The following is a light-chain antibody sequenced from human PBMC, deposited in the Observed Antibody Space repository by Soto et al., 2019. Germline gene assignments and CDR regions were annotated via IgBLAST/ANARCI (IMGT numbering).Light chain of an antibody. CDR3: MQALQTPWT. J-gene: IGKJ1*01. CDR1: QSLLHSNGYKY. CDR2: LGS. Sequence: DIVMTQSPLSLPVTPGEPASISCRSSQSLLHSNGYKYLDWYLQKPGQSPQLLIYLGSLRASGVPDRFSGSGSGTDFTLKISRVEAEDVGVYYCMQALQTPWTFGQGTKVDIK. V-gene: IGKV2-28*01.